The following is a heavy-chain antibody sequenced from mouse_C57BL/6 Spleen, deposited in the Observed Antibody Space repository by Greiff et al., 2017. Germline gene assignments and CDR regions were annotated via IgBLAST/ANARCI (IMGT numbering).Heavy chain of an antibody. CDR1: GFTFSSYA. D-gene: IGHD2-1*01. J-gene: IGHJ4*01. CDR2: ISDGGSYT. CDR3: ARDRIYYGNYDAMDY. Sequence: EVMLVESGGGLVKPGGSLKLSCAASGFTFSSYAMSWVRQAPEKRLEWVATISDGGSYTYYPDNVKGRFTISRDNAKNNLYLQMSHLKSEDTAMCYCARDRIYYGNYDAMDYWGQGTSVTVSS. V-gene: IGHV5-4*01.